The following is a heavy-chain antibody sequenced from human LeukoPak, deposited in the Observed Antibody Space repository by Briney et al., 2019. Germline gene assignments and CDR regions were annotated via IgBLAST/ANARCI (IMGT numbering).Heavy chain of an antibody. CDR1: GGYISSGGYS. D-gene: IGHD6-13*01. CDR3: ARGSPLYSSSWYS. Sequence: PSETLSLTCAVSGGYISSGGYSWSWIRQPPGKGLEWIGEINHSGSTNYNPSLKSRVTISVDTSKNQFSLKLSSVTAADTAVYYCARGSPLYSSSWYSWGQGTLVTVSS. V-gene: IGHV4-30-2*01. CDR2: INHSGST. J-gene: IGHJ4*02.